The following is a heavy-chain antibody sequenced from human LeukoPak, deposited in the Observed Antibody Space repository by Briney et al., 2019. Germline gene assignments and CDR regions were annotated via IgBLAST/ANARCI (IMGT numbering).Heavy chain of an antibody. CDR2: IDYSGDT. J-gene: IGHJ4*02. Sequence: SETLSLTCTVSGGSISNYYWSWIRQPPGKGLEWIGYIDYSGDTNYNPSLKSRVIMSVDTSKNQFSLKLSSVTAADTAVYYCARGDVYNSGWPYFDYWGQGALVTVSS. V-gene: IGHV4-59*01. CDR1: GGSISNYY. CDR3: ARGDVYNSGWPYFDY. D-gene: IGHD6-19*01.